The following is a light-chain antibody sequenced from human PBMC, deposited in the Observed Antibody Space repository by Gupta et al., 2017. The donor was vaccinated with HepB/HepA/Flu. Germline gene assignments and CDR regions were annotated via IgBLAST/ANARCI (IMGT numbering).Light chain of an antibody. V-gene: IGLV1-40*01. Sequence: QSVLTQPPSVSGAPGQRVPIPCTGSSPNIGAGYDVHWYQQLPGTAPKLLIYGNSNRPSGVPDRFSGSKSGTSASLAITGLQAEDEADYYCQSYDSSLSGSTVFGGGTKLTVL. CDR1: SPNIGAGYD. CDR3: QSYDSSLSGSTV. CDR2: GNS. J-gene: IGLJ3*02.